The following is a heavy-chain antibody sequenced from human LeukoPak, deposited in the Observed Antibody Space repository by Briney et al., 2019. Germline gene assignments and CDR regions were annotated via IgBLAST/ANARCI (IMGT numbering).Heavy chain of an antibody. J-gene: IGHJ6*02. CDR2: ISSSSSYI. D-gene: IGHD2-2*02. Sequence: GGSLRLSCAASGFTFSSYSMNWVRQAPGKGLEWVSSISSSSSYIYYADSVKGRFTISRDNSKNTLYLQMNSLRAEDTAVYYCARDGGYCSSTSCYISAYYGMDVWGQGTTVTVSS. CDR1: GFTFSSYS. V-gene: IGHV3-21*01. CDR3: ARDGGYCSSTSCYISAYYGMDV.